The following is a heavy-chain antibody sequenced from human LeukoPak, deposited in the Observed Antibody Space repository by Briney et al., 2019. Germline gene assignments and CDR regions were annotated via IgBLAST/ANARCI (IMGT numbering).Heavy chain of an antibody. D-gene: IGHD3-3*01. CDR1: GGSFSGYY. CDR3: ARGLLRYYDFWSGHYWFDP. V-gene: IGHV4-34*01. CDR2: INHSGST. J-gene: IGHJ5*02. Sequence: SETLSLTCAVYGGSFSGYYWSWVRQPPGKGLEWIGEINHSGSTNYNPSLKSRVTISVDTSKNQFSLKLSSVTAADTAVYYCARGLLRYYDFWSGHYWFDPWGQGTLVTVSS.